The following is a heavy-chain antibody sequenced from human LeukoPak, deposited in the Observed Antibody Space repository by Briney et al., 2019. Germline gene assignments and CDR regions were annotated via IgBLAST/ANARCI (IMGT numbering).Heavy chain of an antibody. V-gene: IGHV3-74*01. D-gene: IGHD3-10*01. CDR1: GFTFSSYW. J-gene: IGHJ3*02. CDR2: INSDGSST. CDR3: GQSGIIMVRGVDRDAFDI. Sequence: GGSLRLSCAASGFTFSSYWMHWVRQAPGKGLVWVSRINSDGSSTSYADSVKGRFTISRDNAKNTLYLQMNSLRAEDTAVYYCGQSGIIMVRGVDRDAFDIWGQGTMITVSS.